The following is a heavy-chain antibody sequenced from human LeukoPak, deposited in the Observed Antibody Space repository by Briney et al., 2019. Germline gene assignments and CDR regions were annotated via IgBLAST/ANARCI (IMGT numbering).Heavy chain of an antibody. CDR1: GYTFTSNY. Sequence: ASVKVSCKAFGYTFTSNYMHWVRQAPGQGPEWMGVISPSGGSTTYAQKFQGRVTMTRDTSTSTVYMELSSLRSEDTAVYYCARGPRWLQLSSAFDIWGQGTMVTVSS. V-gene: IGHV1-46*01. CDR2: ISPSGGST. J-gene: IGHJ3*02. CDR3: ARGPRWLQLSSAFDI. D-gene: IGHD5-24*01.